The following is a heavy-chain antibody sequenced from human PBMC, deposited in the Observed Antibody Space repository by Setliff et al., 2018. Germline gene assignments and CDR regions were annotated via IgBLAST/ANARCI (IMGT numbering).Heavy chain of an antibody. J-gene: IGHJ4*02. V-gene: IGHV1-46*01. Sequence: ASVKVSCKASGYSFTGYYIHWVRQAPGQGLEWMGLFNPSGGSTKYAEKFQGRVTLTRDTSTSTVYLDLSSLRFEDTAIYYCARGDYSNPCDYWGQGTLVTVSS. D-gene: IGHD4-4*01. CDR3: ARGDYSNPCDY. CDR1: GYSFTGYY. CDR2: FNPSGGST.